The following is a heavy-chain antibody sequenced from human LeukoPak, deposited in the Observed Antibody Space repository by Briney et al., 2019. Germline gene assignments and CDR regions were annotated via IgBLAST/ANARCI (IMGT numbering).Heavy chain of an antibody. Sequence: ESGPTLVNPTQTLTLTCTFSGFSLSTSGVGVGWIRQPPGKALEWLALTYWDDDKRYSPFLKSRLTITKDTSKNQVVLTMTNMDPVDTATYYCAHWTYYYDSSGQNYFDYWGQGTLVTVSS. CDR1: GFSLSTSGVG. CDR2: TYWDDDK. D-gene: IGHD3-22*01. J-gene: IGHJ4*02. V-gene: IGHV2-5*02. CDR3: AHWTYYYDSSGQNYFDY.